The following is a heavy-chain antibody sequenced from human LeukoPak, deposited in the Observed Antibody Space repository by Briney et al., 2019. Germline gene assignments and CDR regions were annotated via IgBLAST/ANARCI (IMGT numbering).Heavy chain of an antibody. CDR2: INPHNGDT. J-gene: IGHJ4*02. Sequence: ASVKVSCKASGYTFIGYYLHWVRQAPGQGLEWMGWINPHNGDTNYAQKFQGRVTLTRDTSITTAYMELSRLKSDDTAVYYCATVRDIVVGGGPYYFDYWGQGTLVTVSS. CDR3: ATVRDIVVGGGPYYFDY. CDR1: GYTFIGYY. D-gene: IGHD2-15*01. V-gene: IGHV1-2*02.